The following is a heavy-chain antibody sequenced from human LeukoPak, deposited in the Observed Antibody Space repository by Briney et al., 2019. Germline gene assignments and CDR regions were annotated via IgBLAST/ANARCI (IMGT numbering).Heavy chain of an antibody. D-gene: IGHD6-13*01. V-gene: IGHV4-34*01. Sequence: PSETLSLTCAVYGGSFSGYYWSWIRQPPGKGLEWIGEINHSGSTNYNLSLKSRVTISIDTSKNQFSLKLNSVTDADTAVYYCAKGEQLVYFDYWGQGTLVTVSS. CDR2: INHSGST. CDR1: GGSFSGYY. J-gene: IGHJ4*02. CDR3: AKGEQLVYFDY.